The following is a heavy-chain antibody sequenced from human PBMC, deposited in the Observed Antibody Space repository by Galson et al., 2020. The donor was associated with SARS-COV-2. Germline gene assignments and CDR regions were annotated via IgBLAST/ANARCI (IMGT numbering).Heavy chain of an antibody. CDR1: GASVTGNTYY. CDR2: IYSSGSA. J-gene: IGHJ4*02. V-gene: IGHV4-61*10. Sequence: SETLSLTCTVSGASVTGNTYYWNWIRQPAGNGLDWIRHIYSSGSANYNTSLKSRATISVDTSKSHFSLKLSSVTAADTAVYYCAGYDFWTASYSWGQGTLVTVSS. CDR3: AGYDFWTASYS. D-gene: IGHD3-3*01.